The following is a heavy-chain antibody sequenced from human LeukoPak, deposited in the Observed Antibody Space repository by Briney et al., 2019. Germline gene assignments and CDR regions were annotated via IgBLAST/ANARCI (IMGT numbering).Heavy chain of an antibody. D-gene: IGHD1-1*01. CDR2: IDPNSGDT. Sequence: VRVSCKASGYTFTDYYIHLVRQAPGQALEWMGWIDPNSGDTKYPQKFQDRVTMTRDTSTTTAYMDLTRLKSEDTAVYYCARSERRLDISHYYYPMDVWGQGTTVTVSS. J-gene: IGHJ6*02. V-gene: IGHV1-2*02. CDR1: GYTFTDYY. CDR3: ARSERRLDISHYYYPMDV.